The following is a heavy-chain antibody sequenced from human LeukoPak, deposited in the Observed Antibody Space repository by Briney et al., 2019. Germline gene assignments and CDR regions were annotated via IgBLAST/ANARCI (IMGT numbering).Heavy chain of an antibody. CDR1: GGSISSSSYY. Sequence: PSETLSLTCTVSGGSISSSSYYWGWIRQPPGKGLEWIGSIYYSGSTYYNPSLKSRVTISVDTSKNQFSLKLSSVTAADTAVYYCARDLRGDYVFSYYYYGMDVWGQGTTVTVSS. V-gene: IGHV4-39*07. CDR2: IYYSGST. D-gene: IGHD4-17*01. J-gene: IGHJ6*02. CDR3: ARDLRGDYVFSYYYYGMDV.